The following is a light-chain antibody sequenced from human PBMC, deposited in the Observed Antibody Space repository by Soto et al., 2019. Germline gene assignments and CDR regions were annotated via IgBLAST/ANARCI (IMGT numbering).Light chain of an antibody. V-gene: IGKV3-20*01. CDR3: QQYDTSPPT. CDR1: QSVSSSQ. Sequence: EIVLTQSPGTLSLSPGESATLSCRASQSVSSSQVAWYQQKPGQAPRLLIYGASSRATGIPDRFSGVGPETDVTLTISRLEPEDFAVYYCQQYDTSPPTFGQGTKLEIK. CDR2: GAS. J-gene: IGKJ2*01.